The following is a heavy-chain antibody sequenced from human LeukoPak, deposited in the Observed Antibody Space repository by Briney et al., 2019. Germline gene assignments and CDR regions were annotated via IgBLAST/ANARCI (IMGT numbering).Heavy chain of an antibody. V-gene: IGHV3-48*03. Sequence: GGSLRLSCAASGFTFSSYEMNWVRQAPGKGLEWVSYISSSGSTIYYADSVKGRFTISRDNAKNSLYLQMNSLRVEDTAVYYCARIVGGWFDPWGQGTLVTVSS. CDR3: ARIVGGWFDP. CDR1: GFTFSSYE. D-gene: IGHD1-26*01. J-gene: IGHJ5*02. CDR2: ISSSGSTI.